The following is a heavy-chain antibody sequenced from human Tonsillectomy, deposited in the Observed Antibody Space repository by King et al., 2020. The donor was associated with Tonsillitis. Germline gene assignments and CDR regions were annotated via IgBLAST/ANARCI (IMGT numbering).Heavy chain of an antibody. CDR2: INNSGST. D-gene: IGHD3-3*01. J-gene: IGHJ4*02. CDR3: ASHRITIFRVVMILHPFDN. CDR1: ADSISSSLYY. Sequence: QLQESGPGLVKPSETLSLTCSVSADSISSSLYYWGWIRQPPGKGLEWIGSINNSGSTYYNPSVRGRVTISGDSSKNQFSLNLTSVTAADTAVYYCASHRITIFRVVMILHPFDNWGQGTLVTVSS. V-gene: IGHV4-39*01.